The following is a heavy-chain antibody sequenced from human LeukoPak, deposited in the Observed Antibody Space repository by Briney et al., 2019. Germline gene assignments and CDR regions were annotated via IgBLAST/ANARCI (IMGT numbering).Heavy chain of an antibody. CDR3: AKQFSSVGYDFWSGSPNYFMDV. D-gene: IGHD3-3*01. CDR2: IYYTETT. V-gene: IGHV4-39*01. Sequence: SETLSLTCTVSGDSISSRSFYWGWVRQPPGKGLEWIASIYYTETTYYNPSLTSRVTIFVDTSKSQFSLKVDSVTASDTAVYYCAKQFSSVGYDFWSGSPNYFMDVWGKGMTVTVSS. J-gene: IGHJ6*03. CDR1: GDSISSRSFY.